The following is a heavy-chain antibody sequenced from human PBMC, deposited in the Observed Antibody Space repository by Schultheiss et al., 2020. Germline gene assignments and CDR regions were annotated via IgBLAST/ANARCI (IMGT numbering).Heavy chain of an antibody. J-gene: IGHJ4*02. CDR3: TTDFFMDDY. D-gene: IGHD2/OR15-2a*01. Sequence: GGSMRLSCAASGFTFTNAWMSWVRQAPGKGLEWVGRIKRKTEGGTTDYAAPVKGRFTISRDDSKNTLYLQMTSLKTEDTAVYYCTTDFFMDDYWGQGTLVTVSS. CDR2: IKRKTEGGTT. V-gene: IGHV3-15*01. CDR1: GFTFTNAW.